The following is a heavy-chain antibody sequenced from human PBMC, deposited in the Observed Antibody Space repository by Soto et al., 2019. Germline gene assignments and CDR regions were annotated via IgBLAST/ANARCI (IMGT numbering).Heavy chain of an antibody. CDR1: GFTFSSYS. J-gene: IGHJ6*03. V-gene: IGHV3-21*01. CDR3: ARDLDTAMGTPPNYYYYYYMDV. CDR2: ISSSSSYI. D-gene: IGHD5-18*01. Sequence: EVQLVESGGGLVKPGGSLRLSCAASGFTFSSYSMNWVRQAPGKGLEWVSSISSSSSYIYYADSVKGRFTISRDNAKNSLYLQMNSLRAEDTAVYYCARDLDTAMGTPPNYYYYYYMDVWVKGTTVTVSS.